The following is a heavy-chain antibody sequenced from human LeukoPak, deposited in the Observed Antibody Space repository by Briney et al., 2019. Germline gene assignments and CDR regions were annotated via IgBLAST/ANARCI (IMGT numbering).Heavy chain of an antibody. CDR3: AAEAAYYYDSRDAFDV. D-gene: IGHD3-22*01. CDR1: GFTFTSSG. CDR2: IVVGSGNT. Sequence: GTSVKVSCKGSGFTFTSSGVQWVRQARGQRLEWIGLIVVGSGNTNYVQKFQERVTITRDMSTSLVYMELSSLRSEDTAVYYCAAEAAYYYDSRDAFDVWGQGTMVTVSS. V-gene: IGHV1-58*01. J-gene: IGHJ3*01.